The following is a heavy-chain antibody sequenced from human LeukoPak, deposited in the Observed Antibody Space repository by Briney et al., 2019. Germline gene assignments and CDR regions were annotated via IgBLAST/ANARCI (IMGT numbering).Heavy chain of an antibody. Sequence: GGSLRLSCAASGFTFSSYAMNWVRQAPGKGREWVAVISDDGRHNYYADSVKGRFPISRDNSKSTLYLQMNSLRDDDSAAYFCARVYLERLTAGYFDHWGQGTQVTVSP. CDR1: GFTFSSYA. CDR3: ARVYLERLTAGYFDH. J-gene: IGHJ4*02. V-gene: IGHV3-30*04. CDR2: ISDDGRHN. D-gene: IGHD2-8*01.